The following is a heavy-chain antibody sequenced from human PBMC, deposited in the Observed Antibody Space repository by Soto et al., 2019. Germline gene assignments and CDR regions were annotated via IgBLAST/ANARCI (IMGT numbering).Heavy chain of an antibody. V-gene: IGHV1-69*13. CDR3: ARGNHRWLQLWYFDL. CDR1: GGTFSIYT. J-gene: IGHJ2*01. CDR2: IIPIFGTA. Sequence: GASVKVSCKASGGTFSIYTISWVRQAPGQGLEWMGGIIPIFGTANYAQKFQGRVTITADESTSTAYMELSSLRSEDTAVYYCARGNHRWLQLWYFDLWGRGTLVTVSS. D-gene: IGHD5-12*01.